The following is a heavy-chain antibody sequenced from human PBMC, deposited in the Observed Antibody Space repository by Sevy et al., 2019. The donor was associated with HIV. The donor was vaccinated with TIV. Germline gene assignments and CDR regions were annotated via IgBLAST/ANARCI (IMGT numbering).Heavy chain of an antibody. V-gene: IGHV3-73*01. CDR2: IRSKANSYAT. J-gene: IGHJ6*03. Sequence: GGSLRLSCAASGFTFSGSAMHWVRQASGKGLEWVGRIRSKANSYATAYAASVKGRFTISRDDSKNTAYLQMNSLKTEDTAVYYCTRHDGDSSSRYANYYYYYYMDVRGKGTTVTVSS. D-gene: IGHD6-13*01. CDR1: GFTFSGSA. CDR3: TRHDGDSSSRYANYYYYYYMDV.